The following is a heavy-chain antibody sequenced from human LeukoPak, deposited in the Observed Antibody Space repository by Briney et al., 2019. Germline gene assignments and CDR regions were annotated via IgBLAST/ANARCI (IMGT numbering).Heavy chain of an antibody. CDR2: IYYSGST. J-gene: IGHJ5*02. CDR1: GGSISSSSYY. V-gene: IGHV4-39*02. Sequence: SETLSLTCTVSGGSISSSSYYWGWIRQPPGKGLEWIGSIYYSGSTYYNPSLKSRVTISVDTSKNQFSLKLSSVTAADTAVYYCARDYDILTGYAWFDPWGQGTLVTVSS. D-gene: IGHD3-9*01. CDR3: ARDYDILTGYAWFDP.